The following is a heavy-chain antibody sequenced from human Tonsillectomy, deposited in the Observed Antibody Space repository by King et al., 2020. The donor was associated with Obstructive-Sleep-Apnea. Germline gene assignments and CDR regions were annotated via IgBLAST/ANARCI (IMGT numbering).Heavy chain of an antibody. CDR2: ISWNSGSI. CDR1: GFTFDDYA. Sequence: QLVQSGGGLVQPGRSLRLSCAASGFTFDDYAMHWVRQAPGKGLEWVSGISWNSGSIGYADSVKGRFTISRDNAKNSLYLQMNSLRAEDTALYYCAKAPYCCSTSCYAHYYFDYWGQGTLVTVSS. V-gene: IGHV3-9*01. D-gene: IGHD2-2*01. J-gene: IGHJ4*02. CDR3: AKAPYCCSTSCYAHYYFDY.